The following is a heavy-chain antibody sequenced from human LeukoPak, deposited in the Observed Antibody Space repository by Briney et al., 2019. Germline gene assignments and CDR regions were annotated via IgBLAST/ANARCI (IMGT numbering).Heavy chain of an antibody. V-gene: IGHV4-38-2*02. CDR3: ARRPYYYGSTLSFYYYYMVV. J-gene: IGHJ6*03. Sequence: PSETLSLTCTVSHYSISSGYYWGWIGQPPGKGLEWIGSIYHNGVKFYNPSLRSRISTSVDTSKNQFSLKLSSVTAADTAVYYCARRPYYYGSTLSFYYYYMVVWGKGTTVTISS. CDR1: HYSISSGYY. D-gene: IGHD3-10*01. CDR2: IYHNGVK.